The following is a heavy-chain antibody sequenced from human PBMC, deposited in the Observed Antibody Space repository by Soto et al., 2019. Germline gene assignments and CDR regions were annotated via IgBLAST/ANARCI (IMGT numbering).Heavy chain of an antibody. CDR3: ARHRRSSSWLDY. CDR1: GGSVSSGTYY. CDR2: IYFSGAT. J-gene: IGHJ4*02. D-gene: IGHD6-13*01. V-gene: IGHV4-61*01. Sequence: SETLSLTCTVSGGSVSSGTYYWSWIRQPPGKGLEWIGYIYFSGATNNNPSLKSRVTISIDTSKNQFSLRLRSVTAADTAVYYCARHRRSSSWLDYWGQGSLVTSPQ.